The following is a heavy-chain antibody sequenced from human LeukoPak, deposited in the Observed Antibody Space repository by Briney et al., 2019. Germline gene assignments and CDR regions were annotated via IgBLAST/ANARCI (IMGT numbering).Heavy chain of an antibody. D-gene: IGHD3-22*01. CDR3: TRSTYYYDSSGYYFVGVNDY. Sequence: KTGGSLRLSCAASGFTFSNAWMSWVRQAPGKGLEWVGRIKSKTDGGTTDYAAPVKGRFTISRDDSKNTLYLQMNSLKTEDTAVYYCTRSTYYYDSSGYYFVGVNDYWGQGTLVTVSS. V-gene: IGHV3-15*01. CDR1: GFTFSNAW. CDR2: IKSKTDGGTT. J-gene: IGHJ4*02.